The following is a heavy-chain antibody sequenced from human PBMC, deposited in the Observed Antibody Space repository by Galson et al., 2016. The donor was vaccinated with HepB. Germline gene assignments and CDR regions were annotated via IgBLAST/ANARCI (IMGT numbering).Heavy chain of an antibody. V-gene: IGHV1-69*10. Sequence: SVKVSCKASGGTFSTSAIIWVRQAPGQGLEWMGGIIPIFSVANYAQKFQDRVTITAAKSTSTAYMELSGLRSEDTAVYCCARPASSGWNYFDYWGQGTLVTVST. D-gene: IGHD6-19*01. CDR2: IIPIFSVA. CDR3: ARPASSGWNYFDY. J-gene: IGHJ4*02. CDR1: GGTFSTSA.